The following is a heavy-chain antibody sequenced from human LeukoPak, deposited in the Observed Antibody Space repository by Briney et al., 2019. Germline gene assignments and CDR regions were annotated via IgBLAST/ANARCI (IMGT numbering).Heavy chain of an antibody. V-gene: IGHV1-8*01. Sequence: GASVKVSCKASGYNFITYDINWVRQATGQGLEWLGYTNPNSGETVYAQKFRGRVTLTTDTSISTAFMELGSLTSEDTGIYYCTRVPRTAVAIWGQGTMVTVSS. CDR1: GYNFITYD. CDR3: TRVPRTAVAI. CDR2: TNPNSGET. J-gene: IGHJ3*02. D-gene: IGHD6-19*01.